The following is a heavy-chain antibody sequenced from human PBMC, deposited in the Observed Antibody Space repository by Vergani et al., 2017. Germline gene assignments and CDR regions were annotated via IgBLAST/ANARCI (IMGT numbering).Heavy chain of an antibody. V-gene: IGHV1-24*01. Sequence: QVQLVQSGAEVKKPGASVKVSCKASGYTFTSYGISWVRQAPGQGLEWMGGFDPEDGETIYAQKFQGRVTMTEDTSTDTAYMELSSLRSEDTAVYYCATVSITMIVVAGAFDIWGQGTMVTVSS. CDR1: GYTFTSYG. CDR2: FDPEDGET. J-gene: IGHJ3*02. D-gene: IGHD3-22*01. CDR3: ATVSITMIVVAGAFDI.